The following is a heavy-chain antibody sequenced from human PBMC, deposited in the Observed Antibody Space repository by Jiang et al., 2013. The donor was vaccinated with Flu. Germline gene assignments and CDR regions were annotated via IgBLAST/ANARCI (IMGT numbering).Heavy chain of an antibody. J-gene: IGHJ2*01. D-gene: IGHD2-21*02. V-gene: IGHV4-59*08. CDR1: GGSLGSYY. CDR3: ARHTDYYYHFDL. CDR2: IYYSGST. Sequence: GPGLVKPSETLSLTCTVSGGSLGSYYWSWIRQPPGKELEWIGYIYYSGSTKYNPSLKSRVTISIDTSKKQFSLRLSSVTAADTAAYYCARHTDYYYHFDLWGRGTLVTVSS.